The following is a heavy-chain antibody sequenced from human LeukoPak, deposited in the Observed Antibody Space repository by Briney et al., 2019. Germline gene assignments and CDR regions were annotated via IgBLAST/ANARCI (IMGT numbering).Heavy chain of an antibody. D-gene: IGHD6-6*01. J-gene: IGHJ5*02. Sequence: PSETLSLTCTVSGGSISSGGYYWSWIRQPPGKGLEWIGYIYHSGSTYYNPSLKSRVTISVDRSKNQFSLKLSSVTAADTAVYYCARRPGIAARLSRPWFDPWGQGTLVTVSS. CDR3: ARRPGIAARLSRPWFDP. CDR1: GGSISSGGYY. V-gene: IGHV4-30-2*01. CDR2: IYHSGST.